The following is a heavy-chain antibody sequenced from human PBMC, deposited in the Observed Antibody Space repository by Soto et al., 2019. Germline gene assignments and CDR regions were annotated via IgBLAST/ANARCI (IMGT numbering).Heavy chain of an antibody. CDR2: ISGSGGDT. J-gene: IGHJ6*02. V-gene: IGHV3-23*01. CDR1: GFALSRYV. D-gene: IGHD3-22*01. Sequence: EVQLLESGGGLVQAGGSLRLSCAASGFALSRYVMTWVRQTPGKGLEWVSHISGSGGDTYYADSVKGRFTISRDNSKNTLQLQMNSLRAEDTAVYYCAKGLDNYNDPVWGQGSTVTVSS. CDR3: AKGLDNYNDPV.